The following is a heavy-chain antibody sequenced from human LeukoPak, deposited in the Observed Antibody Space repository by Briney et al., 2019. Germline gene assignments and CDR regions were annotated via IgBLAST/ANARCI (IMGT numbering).Heavy chain of an antibody. V-gene: IGHV1-2*02. CDR2: INPNSGGT. D-gene: IGHD6-13*01. CDR1: GYTFTGYY. J-gene: IGHJ5*02. CDR3: ARGIGYSSSWSPSNWFDP. Sequence: ASVKVSCKASGYTFTGYYMHWVRQAPGQGLEWMGWINPNSGGTNYAQKFQGRVTMTRDTSISTAYMELSSLRSEDTAVYYCARGIGYSSSWSPSNWFDPWGQGTLVTVSS.